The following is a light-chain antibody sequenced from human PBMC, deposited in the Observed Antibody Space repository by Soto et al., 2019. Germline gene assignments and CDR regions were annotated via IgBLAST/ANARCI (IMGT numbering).Light chain of an antibody. CDR1: QSVSSN. CDR3: QQYNNWPPYT. CDR2: GAS. J-gene: IGKJ2*01. V-gene: IGKV3-15*01. Sequence: EIVMTQSPATLSVSPGERATLXXXXXQSVSSNLAWYHQKPGQAPRLLIYGASTRATGIPARFSGSGSGTEFTLTISSLQSEDFAVYYCQQYNNWPPYTFGQGTKLEIK.